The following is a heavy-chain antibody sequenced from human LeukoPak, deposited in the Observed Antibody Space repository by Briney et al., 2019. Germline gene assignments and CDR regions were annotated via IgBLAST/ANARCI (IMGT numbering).Heavy chain of an antibody. D-gene: IGHD4/OR15-4a*01. CDR3: ARRAGAYSHPYDY. J-gene: IGHJ4*02. CDR2: ISGRSGST. CDR1: GFTFSSYG. Sequence: PGGSLRLSCAASGFTFSSYGMSWVRQAPGKGLEWVSAISGRSGSTYYADSVKGRFTISRDNSKNTLYLQMNSLRAEDTAVYYCARRAGAYSHPYDYWGQGTLVTVSS. V-gene: IGHV3-23*01.